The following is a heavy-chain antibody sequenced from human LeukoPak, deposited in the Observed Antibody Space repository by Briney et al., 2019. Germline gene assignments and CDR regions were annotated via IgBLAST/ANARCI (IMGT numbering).Heavy chain of an antibody. V-gene: IGHV3-23*01. CDR3: ARDVVGAPTDAFDI. J-gene: IGHJ3*02. CDR2: SSGSGGST. CDR1: GCTFSSYA. Sequence: GGSLRLSCAASGCTFSSYAMSWVRQAPGKGLEGVSGSSGSGGSTYYADSVKGRFTISRDNAKNSLYLQMNRLRAEDTAVYYCARDVVGAPTDAFDIWGQGTMVTVSS. D-gene: IGHD1-26*01.